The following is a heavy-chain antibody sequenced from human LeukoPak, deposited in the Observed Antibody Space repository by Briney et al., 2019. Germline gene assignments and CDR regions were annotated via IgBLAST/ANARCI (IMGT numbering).Heavy chain of an antibody. CDR1: GFTFSSFA. CDR3: VRPLKAYSYDNFDY. J-gene: IGHJ4*02. V-gene: IGHV3-30-3*01. D-gene: IGHD5-18*01. CDR2: ISYDGSNK. Sequence: PGGSLRLSCTASGFTFSSFAMHWVRQAPGKGLEWVAVISYDGSNKYFADSVKGRFTISRDNSRNTLYLQMNSLRAEDTAVYYCVRPLKAYSYDNFDYWGQGTLVTVS.